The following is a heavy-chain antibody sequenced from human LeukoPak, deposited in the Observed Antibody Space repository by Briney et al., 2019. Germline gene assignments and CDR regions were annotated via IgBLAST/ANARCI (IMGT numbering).Heavy chain of an antibody. CDR1: GGSISSSSYY. D-gene: IGHD3-16*01. CDR3: ALGGTPFAFDI. Sequence: SETLSLTCTDSGGSISSSSYYWGWIRQPPGKGLEWIGSIYYSGSTYYNPSLKSRVTISVDTSKNQFSLKLSSVTAADTAVYYCALGGTPFAFDIWGQGTMVTVSS. J-gene: IGHJ3*02. V-gene: IGHV4-39*07. CDR2: IYYSGST.